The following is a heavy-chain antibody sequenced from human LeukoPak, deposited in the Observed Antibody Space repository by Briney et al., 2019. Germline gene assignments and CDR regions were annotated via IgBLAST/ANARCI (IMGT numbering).Heavy chain of an antibody. Sequence: PGGCLSPSRAASGFTFSSYATSWVRQAAGKGLEWVAAISGSGGSTYYDDSVQGRFTVSRYNSKNTLYLEMKSLRAEDTAIYYCVEDTIFTVDPFDYWGQGTLVTVPS. CDR2: ISGSGGST. V-gene: IGHV3-23*01. CDR1: GFTFSSYA. D-gene: IGHD3-3*01. J-gene: IGHJ4*02. CDR3: VEDTIFTVDPFDY.